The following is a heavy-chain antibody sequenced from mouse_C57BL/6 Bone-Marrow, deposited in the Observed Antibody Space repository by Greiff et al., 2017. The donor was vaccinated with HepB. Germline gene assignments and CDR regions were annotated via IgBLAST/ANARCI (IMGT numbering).Heavy chain of an antibody. J-gene: IGHJ3*01. D-gene: IGHD1-1*01. Sequence: QVQLQQSGAELVRPGASVKMSCKASGYTFTSYTMHWVKQRPGQGLEWIGYINPRSGYTNYNEKFKGKATLTADKSSSTAYMQLSSLTSEDSAVYYCARGSYCTTDAWFAYWGQGTLVTVSA. V-gene: IGHV1-4*01. CDR1: GYTFTSYT. CDR3: ARGSYCTTDAWFAY. CDR2: INPRSGYT.